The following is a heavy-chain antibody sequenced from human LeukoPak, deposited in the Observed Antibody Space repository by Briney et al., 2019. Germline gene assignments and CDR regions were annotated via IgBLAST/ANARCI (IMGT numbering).Heavy chain of an antibody. J-gene: IGHJ5*02. V-gene: IGHV4-59*08. CDR1: GGSISSYY. CDR3: ARLYYGSGSYSPYNWFDP. CDR2: IYYSGST. D-gene: IGHD3-10*01. Sequence: SETLSLTCTVSGGSISSYYWSWIRQPPGKGLEWIGYIYYSGSTNYNPSLKSRVTISVDTSKNQFSLKLSSVTAAGTAVYYCARLYYGSGSYSPYNWFDPWGQGTLVTVSS.